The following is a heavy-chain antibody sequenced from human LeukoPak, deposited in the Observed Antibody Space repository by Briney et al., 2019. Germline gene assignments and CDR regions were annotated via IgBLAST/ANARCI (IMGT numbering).Heavy chain of an antibody. D-gene: IGHD3-10*01. J-gene: IGHJ4*02. CDR2: ISGSGGST. V-gene: IGHV3-23*01. CDR1: GFTFSSDA. Sequence: PGGSLRLSCAASGFTFSSDAMSWVRQAPGKGLEWVSAISGSGGSTYYADSVKGRFTISRDNSKNTLYLQMNSLRAEDTAVYYCAKNPHVLLWFGELSYWGQGTLVTVSS. CDR3: AKNPHVLLWFGELSY.